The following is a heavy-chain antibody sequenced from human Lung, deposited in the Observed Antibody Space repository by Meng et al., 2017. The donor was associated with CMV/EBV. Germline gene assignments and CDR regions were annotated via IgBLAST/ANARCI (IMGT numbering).Heavy chain of an antibody. J-gene: IGHJ3*02. Sequence: SETLSLXXTVSGGSISSYYWSWIRQPPGKGLEWIGYIYYSGSTNYNPSLKSRVTISVDTSKNQFSLKLSSVTAADTAVYYCARDCSSTSCLDAFDIWGQGXMVTVSS. D-gene: IGHD2-2*01. V-gene: IGHV4-59*01. CDR3: ARDCSSTSCLDAFDI. CDR2: IYYSGST. CDR1: GGSISSYY.